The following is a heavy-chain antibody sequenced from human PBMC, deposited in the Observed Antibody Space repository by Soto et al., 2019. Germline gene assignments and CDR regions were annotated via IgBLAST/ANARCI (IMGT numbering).Heavy chain of an antibody. J-gene: IGHJ6*02. CDR3: AKDISRKGSPGPGMDV. V-gene: IGHV3-43*01. Sequence: GGFLRLSCAASGFTFYDYTMHWGRQAPGKGLEWVSLISWDGGSTYYADSVKGRFTISRDNSKNSLYLQMNSLRTEDTALYYCAKDISRKGSPGPGMDVWGQGTTVIVSS. CDR2: ISWDGGST. CDR1: GFTFYDYT. D-gene: IGHD3-3*02.